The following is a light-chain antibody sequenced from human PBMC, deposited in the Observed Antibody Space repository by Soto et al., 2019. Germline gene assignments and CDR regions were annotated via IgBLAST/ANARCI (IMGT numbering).Light chain of an antibody. J-gene: IGLJ3*02. CDR3: VAWDDSLNSWV. CDR2: RNN. V-gene: IGLV1-47*01. Sequence: QSVLTQPPSASGTPGQRVTISCSGSSSNIGSHYVYWCQQPPGAAPKVLIYRNNQRPSGVPDRFSASKSGTSASLAVGGLRSEDEADYYCVAWDDSLNSWVFGGGTKLTVL. CDR1: SSNIGSHY.